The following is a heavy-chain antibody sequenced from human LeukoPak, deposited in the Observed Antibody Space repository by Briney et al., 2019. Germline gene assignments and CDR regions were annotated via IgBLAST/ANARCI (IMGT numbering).Heavy chain of an antibody. CDR3: ARDTTNCGGNCNAFDI. V-gene: IGHV3-11*01. Sequence: GGSLRLSCAASGFTFSDYYMSWIRQAPGEGLEWVSYISSSGSTIYYADSVKGRFTISRDNAKNSLYLQMNSLRAEDTAVYYCARDTTNCGGNCNAFDIWGQGTMVTVSS. J-gene: IGHJ3*02. D-gene: IGHD2-21*02. CDR2: ISSSGSTI. CDR1: GFTFSDYY.